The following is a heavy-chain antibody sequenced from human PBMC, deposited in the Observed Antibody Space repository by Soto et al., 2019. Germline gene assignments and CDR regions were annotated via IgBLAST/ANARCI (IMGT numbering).Heavy chain of an antibody. Sequence: SLRLSCTTSGFTFGDYAMSWSRQAPGKGLEWVGVIRSKAYGGTTDYAASVKGRFTISRDDSKSIAYLQMNSLKSEDTGVYYCTKYTYTSRYDYDGMDVWGHGTTVTVS. CDR2: IRSKAYGGTT. D-gene: IGHD2-2*01. J-gene: IGHJ6*02. CDR1: GFTFGDYA. CDR3: TKYTYTSRYDYDGMDV. V-gene: IGHV3-49*03.